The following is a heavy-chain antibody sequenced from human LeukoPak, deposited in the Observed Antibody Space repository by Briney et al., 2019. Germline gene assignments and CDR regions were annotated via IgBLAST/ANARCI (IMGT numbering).Heavy chain of an antibody. D-gene: IGHD3-10*01. Sequence: SETLSLTCTVSGSSISSYYWSWIPQPPGRGLEGIGYIYDSGSTNHNPSLRSRVTISVDTSKNQFSLKLSSVTAADTAVHYCARRRGWFGEANFDYWGQGNLVTVSS. CDR3: ARRRGWFGEANFDY. CDR2: IYDSGST. V-gene: IGHV4-59*08. J-gene: IGHJ4*02. CDR1: GSSISSYY.